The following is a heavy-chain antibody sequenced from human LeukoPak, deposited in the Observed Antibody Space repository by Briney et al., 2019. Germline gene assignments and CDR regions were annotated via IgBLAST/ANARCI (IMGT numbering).Heavy chain of an antibody. CDR2: IYYSGST. CDR3: ARLIGLGEVSPYFDS. CDR1: GFTFSSYG. V-gene: IGHV4-38-2*01. Sequence: GTLRLSCAASGFTFSSYGMSWVRQAPGKGLEWIGSIYYSGSTYYNPSLKSRVTISVDTSKNQFSLKLSSVTAADTAVYYCARLIGLGEVSPYFDSWGQGRLVTVSS. J-gene: IGHJ4*02. D-gene: IGHD3-16*02.